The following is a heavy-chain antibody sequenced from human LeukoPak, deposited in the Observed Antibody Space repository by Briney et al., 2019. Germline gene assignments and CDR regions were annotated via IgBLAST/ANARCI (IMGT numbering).Heavy chain of an antibody. J-gene: IGHJ4*02. CDR3: ARRFPFTGAFDY. Sequence: SETLSLTCTVSGGSISSYYWSWIRQPPGKGLEWIGYIYYSGSTNYNPSLKSQVTISVDTSKNQFSLKLSSVTAADTAVYYCARRFPFTGAFDYWGQGTLVTVSS. CDR2: IYYSGST. CDR1: GGSISSYY. D-gene: IGHD4/OR15-4a*01. V-gene: IGHV4-59*08.